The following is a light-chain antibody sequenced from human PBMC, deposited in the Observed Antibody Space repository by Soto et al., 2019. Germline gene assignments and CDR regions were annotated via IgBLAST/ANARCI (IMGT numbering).Light chain of an antibody. CDR2: GAS. J-gene: IGKJ1*01. V-gene: IGKV3-20*01. CDR1: QSVSSSY. CDR3: EQYGTTPA. Sequence: EIVLTQSPGTLSLSPGERATLSCRASQSVSSSYLAWYQQKPGQAPRLLIYGASSRATGIPGRFSGSGSGTDFTLTISRLEPEDFVVYYCEQYGTTPAFGQGTKVEIK.